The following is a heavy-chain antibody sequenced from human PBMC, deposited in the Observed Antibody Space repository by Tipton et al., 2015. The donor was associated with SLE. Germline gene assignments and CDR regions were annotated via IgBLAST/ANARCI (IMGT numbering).Heavy chain of an antibody. CDR3: ARGCSSTTCAPADYCGLAV. J-gene: IGHJ6*02. Sequence: TLSLTCAVSGGAFSGYYWYWVRQPPEQGLEWIGEITQSGVTNYNPSLKSRVTMSLDTSKNQFSLKLTSVTAADTAVYFCARGCSSTTCAPADYCGLAVWGQGSSVTVSS. V-gene: IGHV4-34*01. CDR1: GGAFSGYY. CDR2: ITQSGVT. D-gene: IGHD2-2*01.